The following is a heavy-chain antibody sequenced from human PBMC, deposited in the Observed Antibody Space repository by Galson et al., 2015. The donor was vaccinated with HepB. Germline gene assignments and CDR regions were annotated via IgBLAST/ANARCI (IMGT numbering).Heavy chain of an antibody. Sequence: SLRLSCAASGFTFSDYYMSWIRQAPGKGLEWVSYISGSGNSIYYAGSVKGRFTISRDNAKNSLYLQMNSLGADDAAVYYCARDLDISVSDAFHIWGQGTMVTVSS. CDR2: ISGSGNSI. V-gene: IGHV3-11*01. CDR3: ARDLDISVSDAFHI. J-gene: IGHJ3*02. CDR1: GFTFSDYY. D-gene: IGHD2-2*03.